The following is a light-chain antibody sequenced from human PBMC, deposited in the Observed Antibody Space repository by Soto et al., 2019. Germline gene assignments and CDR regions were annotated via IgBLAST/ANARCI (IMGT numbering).Light chain of an antibody. CDR2: WAS. Sequence: DIVMTQSPDSLAVSLGERATINCKSSQSVLYSSNNKNYLAWYQQKPGQPPKLLIYWASTRESGVPDRFSGRGTGTDFNLTLSNLQAEDVAVYYCQQYYSTPTWTFGQGTKVEIK. J-gene: IGKJ1*01. CDR3: QQYYSTPTWT. CDR1: QSVLYSSNNKNY. V-gene: IGKV4-1*01.